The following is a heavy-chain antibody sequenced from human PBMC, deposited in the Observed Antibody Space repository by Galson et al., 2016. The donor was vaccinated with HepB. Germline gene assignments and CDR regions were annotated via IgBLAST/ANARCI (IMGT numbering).Heavy chain of an antibody. D-gene: IGHD1-20*01. CDR3: ARVRHNFHYWFDP. J-gene: IGHJ5*02. V-gene: IGHV4-39*07. Sequence: SETLSLTCTVSGDSISSSSYYWGWIRQPPGKGLEWIGSMYSSGAAYYTPSLKSRVTISRDTSKNQFSLKLSSVTAADTAVYYCARVRHNFHYWFDPWGQGTLVTVSS. CDR1: GDSISSSSYY. CDR2: MYSSGAA.